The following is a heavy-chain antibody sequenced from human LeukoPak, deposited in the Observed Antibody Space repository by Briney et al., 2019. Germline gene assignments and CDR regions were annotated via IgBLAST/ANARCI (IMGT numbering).Heavy chain of an antibody. V-gene: IGHV4-59*01. CDR3: ARGRANYDSAGYYY. D-gene: IGHD3-22*01. J-gene: IGHJ4*02. CDR1: GGSINSYY. CDR2: IYSSGST. Sequence: SETLSLTCSVSGGSINSYYWTWIRQPPGKGLEWIGYIYSSGSTKYNPSLKSRVTITIDTSKNQFSLKLSSVTAADTAVYYCARGRANYDSAGYYYWGQGILVTVSS.